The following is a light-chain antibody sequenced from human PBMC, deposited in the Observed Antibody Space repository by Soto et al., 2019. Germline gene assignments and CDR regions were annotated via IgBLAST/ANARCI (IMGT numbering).Light chain of an antibody. CDR3: HRYGSSVLT. Sequence: EIVLTQSPGTLSLSPGERATLSCRANQTINNNYFAWYQQKHGQAPRLLLYGASSRATGIPVRFRGSGSGTDFTLTITRLEPEDFAVYYCHRYGSSVLTFGGGTTVEVK. J-gene: IGKJ4*01. CDR2: GAS. V-gene: IGKV3-20*01. CDR1: QTINNNY.